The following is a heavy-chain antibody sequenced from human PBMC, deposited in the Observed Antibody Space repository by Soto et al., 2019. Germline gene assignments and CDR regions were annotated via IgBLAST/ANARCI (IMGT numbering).Heavy chain of an antibody. D-gene: IGHD3-10*02. CDR2: IIPIFGTA. Sequence: GASVKVSCKASGGTFSSCAISWVRQAPGQGLEWMGGIIPIFGTANYAQKFQGRVTITADESTSTAYMELSSLRSEDTAVYYCAMFGESLKYYYYGMDVWGQGTTVTVSS. CDR1: GGTFSSCA. V-gene: IGHV1-69*13. J-gene: IGHJ6*02. CDR3: AMFGESLKYYYYGMDV.